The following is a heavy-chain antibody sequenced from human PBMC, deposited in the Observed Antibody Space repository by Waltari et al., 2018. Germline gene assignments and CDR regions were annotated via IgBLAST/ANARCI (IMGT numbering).Heavy chain of an antibody. Sequence: QITLKESGPTLVKPTQTLTLTCTFSGFSLSTSGVGVGWIRQPPGKALEWLALIYWNDDKRYSPSLKSRLTITKDTSKNQVVLTMTNMDPVDTATYYCAHIAPCTSCSYYFDYWGQGTLVTVSS. J-gene: IGHJ4*02. CDR2: IYWNDDK. CDR3: AHIAPCTSCSYYFDY. D-gene: IGHD2-2*01. CDR1: GFSLSTSGVG. V-gene: IGHV2-5*01.